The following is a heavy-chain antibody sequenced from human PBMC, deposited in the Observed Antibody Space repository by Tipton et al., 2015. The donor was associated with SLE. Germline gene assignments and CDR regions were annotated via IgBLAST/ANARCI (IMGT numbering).Heavy chain of an antibody. CDR2: INHSGST. CDR1: GGSFSGYY. CDR3: ASRTGDKGNWSDP. Sequence: TLSLTCAVYGGSFSGYYWSWIRQPPGKGLEWIGEINHSGSTNYNPSLKSRVTISVDTSKNQFSLKLSSVTAADTAVYYCASRTGDKGNWSDPWGQGTLVTVSS. D-gene: IGHD7-27*01. J-gene: IGHJ5*02. V-gene: IGHV4-34*01.